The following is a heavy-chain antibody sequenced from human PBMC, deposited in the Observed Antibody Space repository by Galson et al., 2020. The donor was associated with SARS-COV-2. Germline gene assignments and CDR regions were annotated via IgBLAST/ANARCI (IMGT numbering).Heavy chain of an antibody. D-gene: IGHD3-10*01. Sequence: GESLKISRAGSGFTLHSYSMHWVRQDPGKGLERVAGISNDGSNKYYADSVQGRFTISRDNSKNTLFLQMNSLRVEDTAVYYCARGPRFGELLSPFASWGQGTMVTFSS. V-gene: IGHV3-30-3*01. CDR2: ISNDGSNK. CDR1: GFTLHSYS. CDR3: ARGPRFGELLSPFAS. J-gene: IGHJ4*02.